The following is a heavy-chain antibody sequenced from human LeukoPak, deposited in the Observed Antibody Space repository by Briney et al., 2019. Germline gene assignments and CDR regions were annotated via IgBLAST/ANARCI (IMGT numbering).Heavy chain of an antibody. CDR1: GGSITSYY. J-gene: IGHJ3*02. CDR3: AREASSGAFDI. CDR2: IYYSGST. V-gene: IGHV4-59*01. D-gene: IGHD3-22*01. Sequence: SETLSLTCTVSGGSITSYYWSWIRQPPGKGLEWIGYIYYSGSTNYNPSLKSRVTISVDTSKNQFSLKLSSVTAADTAVYYCAREASSGAFDIWGQGTMVTVSS.